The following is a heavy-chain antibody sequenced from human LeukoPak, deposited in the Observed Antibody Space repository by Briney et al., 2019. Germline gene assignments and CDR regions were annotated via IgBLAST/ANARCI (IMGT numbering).Heavy chain of an antibody. CDR1: GFTFSSYE. CDR2: IGSSDSTT. D-gene: IGHD6-25*01. CDR3: ARDGTPNDSSGCVYMDV. Sequence: GGSLRLSCVASGFTFSSYEMNWVRQAPGKGLEWLSYIGSSDSTTNYADSVKGRFTISRDNAKNSLYLQMNSLRVEDTAVYYCARDGTPNDSSGCVYMDVWGEGTTVTISS. V-gene: IGHV3-48*03. J-gene: IGHJ6*03.